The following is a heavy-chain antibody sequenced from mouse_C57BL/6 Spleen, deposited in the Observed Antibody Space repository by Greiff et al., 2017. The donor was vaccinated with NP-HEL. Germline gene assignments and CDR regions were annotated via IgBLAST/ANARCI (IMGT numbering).Heavy chain of an antibody. J-gene: IGHJ3*01. V-gene: IGHV14-4*01. CDR3: TTNYGSWFAY. D-gene: IGHD1-1*01. Sequence: EVQLQQSGAELVRPGASVKLSCTASGFNIKDDYMHWVKQRPEQGLEWIGWIDPDNGDTEYASKFQGKATITADTPSNTAYLQLSSLTSEDTAVYYCTTNYGSWFAYWGQGTLVTVSA. CDR1: GFNIKDDY. CDR2: IDPDNGDT.